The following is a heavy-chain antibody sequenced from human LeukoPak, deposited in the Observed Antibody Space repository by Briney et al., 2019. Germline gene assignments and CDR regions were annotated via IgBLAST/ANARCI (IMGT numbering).Heavy chain of an antibody. V-gene: IGHV3-7*01. D-gene: IGHD2-8*01. J-gene: IGHJ4*02. CDR2: IKPDGSEK. CDR3: ARGSSLGYCTNGVCYFDY. CDR1: RFTSSSYW. Sequence: GRPLRPSCAASRFTSSSYWMSWVPHAPGTAPEWLANIKPDGSEKHYVDSVKGRFTISRDNAKNSLYLQMNSLRAEDTAVYYCARGSSLGYCTNGVCYFDYWGQGTLVTVSS.